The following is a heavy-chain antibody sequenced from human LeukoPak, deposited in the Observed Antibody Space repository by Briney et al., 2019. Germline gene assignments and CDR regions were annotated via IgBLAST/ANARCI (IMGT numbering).Heavy chain of an antibody. J-gene: IGHJ4*02. CDR1: GFTVSSNY. CDR3: ARGGQGYNPHDY. V-gene: IGHV3-53*01. Sequence: PGGSLRLSCAASGFTVSSNYMSWVRQAPGKGLELVSIIYSGGNTYYADSVKGRFTISRDNSKNTLYLQMNSLRAEDTAVYYCARGGQGYNPHDYWGQGTLVTVSS. D-gene: IGHD5-24*01. CDR2: IYSGGNT.